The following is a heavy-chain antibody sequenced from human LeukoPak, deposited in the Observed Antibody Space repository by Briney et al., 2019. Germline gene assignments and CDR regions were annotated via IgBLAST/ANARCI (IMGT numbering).Heavy chain of an antibody. V-gene: IGHV3-23*01. CDR3: AKGCSTSCSQHYYYYYMDV. CDR2: ISGSGGST. CDR1: GFTFSSYA. J-gene: IGHJ6*03. Sequence: GSLRLSCAASGFTFSSYAMSWVRQAPGKGLEWVSAISGSGGSTYYADSVKGWFTISRDNSKNTLYLQMNSLRAEDTAVYYCAKGCSTSCSQHYYYYYMDVWGKGTTVTVSS. D-gene: IGHD2-2*01.